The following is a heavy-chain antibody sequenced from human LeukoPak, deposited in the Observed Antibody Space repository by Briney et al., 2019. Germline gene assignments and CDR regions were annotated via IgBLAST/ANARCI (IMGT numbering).Heavy chain of an antibody. CDR3: ARDGYSYGSIDY. Sequence: AVIWYDGSNKYYAASVKGGFTTSRDNSKNTLYLQMNSLRVEDTAVYYCARDGYSYGSIDYWGQGTLVTVSS. CDR2: IWYDGSNK. D-gene: IGHD5-18*01. J-gene: IGHJ4*02. V-gene: IGHV3-33*01.